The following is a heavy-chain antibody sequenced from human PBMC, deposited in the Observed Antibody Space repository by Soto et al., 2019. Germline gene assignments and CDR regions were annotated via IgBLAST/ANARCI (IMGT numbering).Heavy chain of an antibody. CDR3: ARQIFAADY. CDR2: INPMFNST. J-gene: IGHJ4*02. CDR1: GGTFDHAA. V-gene: IGHV1-69*01. D-gene: IGHD3-9*01. Sequence: QVQLVQSGAEVKKPGSSVKVSYEAPGGTFDHAAITWVRQAPGQGLEWVGGINPMFNSTHYAQKFQGRVTITADAVTSTAFMELRGRTSDYTAVYYCARQIFAADYWGQGTLLVVSS.